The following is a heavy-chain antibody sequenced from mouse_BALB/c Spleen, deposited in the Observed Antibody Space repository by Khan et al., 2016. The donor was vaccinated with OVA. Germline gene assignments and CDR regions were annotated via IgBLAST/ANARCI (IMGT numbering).Heavy chain of an antibody. CDR3: ARAYYRYDGYYAMDY. D-gene: IGHD2-14*01. CDR1: GFSLSRYN. Sequence: VQLKQSGPGLVAPSQSLSITCTVSGFSLSRYNIHWVRQPPGKGLEWLGMIWAGGDTDYNSTLKSRLSISKDNSKSQVFLKMNSLQTDDTAMYYCARAYYRYDGYYAMDYWGQGTSVTVSS. J-gene: IGHJ4*01. V-gene: IGHV2-6-4*01. CDR2: IWAGGDT.